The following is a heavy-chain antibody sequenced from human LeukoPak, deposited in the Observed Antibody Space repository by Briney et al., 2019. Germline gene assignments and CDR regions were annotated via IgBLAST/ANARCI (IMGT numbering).Heavy chain of an antibody. J-gene: IGHJ4*02. CDR1: GFTFSSYE. CDR2: ISSSSSTI. V-gene: IGHV3-48*03. D-gene: IGHD1-26*01. CDR3: AKGGKWELLPYDY. Sequence: GGSLRLSCAASGFTFSSYEMNWVRQAPGKGLEWVSYISSSSSTIYYADSVKGRFTISRDNSKNTLYLQMNSLRAEDTAVYYCAKGGKWELLPYDYWGQGTLVTVSS.